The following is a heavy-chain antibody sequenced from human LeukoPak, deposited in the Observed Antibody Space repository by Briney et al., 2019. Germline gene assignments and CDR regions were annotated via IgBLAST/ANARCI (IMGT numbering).Heavy chain of an antibody. J-gene: IGHJ4*02. CDR3: TRQPNFDF. CDR2: IRDKSNSYAT. Sequence: GGSLRLSCAASGFTFSGSAIHWVRQASGKGLEWVGRIRDKSNSYATAYAASVKGRFTISRDDSKNTAYLRMNSLKTEDTAVYYCTRQPNFDFWGQGTLVTVPS. V-gene: IGHV3-73*01. CDR1: GFTFSGSA.